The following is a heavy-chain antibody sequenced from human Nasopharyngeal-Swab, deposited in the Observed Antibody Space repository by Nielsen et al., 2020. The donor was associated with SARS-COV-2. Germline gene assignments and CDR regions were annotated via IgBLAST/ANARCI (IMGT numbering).Heavy chain of an antibody. CDR2: INHSGST. Sequence: VRQMPGKGLEWIGEINHSGSTNYNPSLKSRVTISVDTSKNQFSLKLSSVTAADTAVYYCARVLGEQWLVNYYYYMDVWGKGTTVTVSS. V-gene: IGHV4-34*01. J-gene: IGHJ6*03. D-gene: IGHD6-19*01. CDR3: ARVLGEQWLVNYYYYMDV.